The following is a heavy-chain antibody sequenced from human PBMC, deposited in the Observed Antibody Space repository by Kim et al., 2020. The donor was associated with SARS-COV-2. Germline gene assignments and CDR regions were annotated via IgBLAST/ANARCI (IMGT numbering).Heavy chain of an antibody. CDR1: GGSISDYY. V-gene: IGHV4-59*08. CDR3: ARHKGYYYGMDV. Sequence: SETLSLTCTVSGGSISDYYWTWIRQPPGKGLEWIGYIYYSGTTNYNPSLKSRVTISVDTSKIQFSLRLSSVTATDTAVYYCARHKGYYYGMDVWGQGTTVTVSS. J-gene: IGHJ6*02. CDR2: IYYSGTT.